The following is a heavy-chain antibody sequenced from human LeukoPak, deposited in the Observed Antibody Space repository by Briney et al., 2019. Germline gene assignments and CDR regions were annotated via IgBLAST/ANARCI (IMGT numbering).Heavy chain of an antibody. D-gene: IGHD1-26*01. CDR1: GFTFSGYA. CDR2: ISYDGSNK. J-gene: IGHJ4*02. V-gene: IGHV3-30*04. CDR3: ARFRMGANDY. Sequence: GGSLRLSCAASGFTFSGYAMHWVRQAPGKGLEWVAVISYDGSNKYYADSVKGRFTISRDNSKNTLYLQMNSLRAEDTAVYYCARFRMGANDYWGQGTLVTVSS.